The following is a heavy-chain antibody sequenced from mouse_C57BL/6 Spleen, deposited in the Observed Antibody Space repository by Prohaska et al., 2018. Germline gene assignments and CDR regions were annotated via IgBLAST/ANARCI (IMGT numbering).Heavy chain of an antibody. D-gene: IGHD2-5*01. V-gene: IGHV1-26*01. J-gene: IGHJ4*01. CDR3: ARKPPPLYSNYVGYAMDY. CDR2: INPNNGGT. Sequence: QRHGKSLEWIGDINPNNGGTSYNQKFKGKTTLTVDKSSSTAYMELRSLTSEDSAVYYCARKPPPLYSNYVGYAMDYWGQGTSVTVSS.